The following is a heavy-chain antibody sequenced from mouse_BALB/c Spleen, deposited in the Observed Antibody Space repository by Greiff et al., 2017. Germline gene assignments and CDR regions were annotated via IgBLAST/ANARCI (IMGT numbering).Heavy chain of an antibody. CDR1: GFTFSSFG. J-gene: IGHJ1*01. CDR2: ISSGSSTI. CDR3: ARGHDDWYFDV. Sequence: EVQGVESGGGLVQPGGSRKLSCAASGFTFSSFGMHWVRQAPEKGLEWVAYISSGSSTIYYADTVKGRFTISRDNPKNTLFLQMTSLRSEDTAMYYCARGHDDWYFDVWGAGTTVTVSS. D-gene: IGHD2-12*01. V-gene: IGHV5-17*02.